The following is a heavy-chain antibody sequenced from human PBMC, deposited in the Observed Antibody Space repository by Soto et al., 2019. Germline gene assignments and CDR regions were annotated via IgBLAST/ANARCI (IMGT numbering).Heavy chain of an antibody. CDR2: ISGRGNTI. CDR3: ARERLPMVVVVMGWFDP. D-gene: IGHD3-22*01. V-gene: IGHV3-11*01. Sequence: QVQLVESGGALVKPGGSLRLSCAASGFSFRDYYMSWIRQAPGKGLEWISYISGRGNTIYYADSVKGRFIISRDNAKNSLFLQMNSLRADDTAVYYCARERLPMVVVVMGWFDPWGQGTLVTVSS. J-gene: IGHJ5*02. CDR1: GFSFRDYY.